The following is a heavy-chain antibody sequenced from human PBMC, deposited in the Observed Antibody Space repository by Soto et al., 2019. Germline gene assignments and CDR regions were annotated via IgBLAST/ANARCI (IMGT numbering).Heavy chain of an antibody. Sequence: QMQLVESGGGVVQPGGSLRLSCAASGFTFNYYPMHWVRQAPGKGLEWVSVVTIDGSNKYYADSVKGRFTISKDNSKNALYLQMNILRRGYMAVYFGARLPRRLVAVLHGSRLEARETMSDVDVWGQGPTVTAS. V-gene: IGHV3-30-3*01. CDR3: ARLPRRLVAVLHGSRLEARETMSDVDV. CDR1: GFTFNYYP. D-gene: IGHD3-16*01. J-gene: IGHJ6*02. CDR2: VTIDGSNK.